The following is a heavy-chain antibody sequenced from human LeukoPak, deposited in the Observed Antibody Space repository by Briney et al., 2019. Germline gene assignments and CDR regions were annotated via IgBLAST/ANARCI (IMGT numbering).Heavy chain of an antibody. V-gene: IGHV3-23*01. Sequence: PGGSLRLSCAASGFTFSSYAMSRVRQAPGKGLEWVSAISGSGGSTYYADSVKGRFTISRDNSKNTLYLQMNSLRAEDTAVYYCAKGPSKLGYCSGGSCYSGDYWGQGTLVTVSS. J-gene: IGHJ4*02. CDR3: AKGPSKLGYCSGGSCYSGDY. CDR1: GFTFSSYA. D-gene: IGHD2-15*01. CDR2: ISGSGGST.